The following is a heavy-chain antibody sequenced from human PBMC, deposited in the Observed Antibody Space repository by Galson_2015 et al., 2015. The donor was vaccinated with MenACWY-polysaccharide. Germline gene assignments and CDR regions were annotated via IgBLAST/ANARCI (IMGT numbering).Heavy chain of an antibody. D-gene: IGHD5-12*01. CDR2: INTNTGNP. Sequence: SVKVSCKASGYTFTSHAMNWVRQAPGQGLEWMGWINTNTGNPTYAQGFTGRFVFSLDTSVSTAYLQISSLKAEDTAVYYCAGELFSYGGYGDYWGQGTLVTVSS. J-gene: IGHJ4*02. V-gene: IGHV7-4-1*02. CDR1: GYTFTSHA. CDR3: AGELFSYGGYGDY.